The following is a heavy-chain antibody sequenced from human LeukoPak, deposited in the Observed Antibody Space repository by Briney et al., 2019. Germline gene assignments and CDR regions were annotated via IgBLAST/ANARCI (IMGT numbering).Heavy chain of an antibody. J-gene: IGHJ6*02. Sequence: ASVKVSCKASGYTFTSYGISWVRQAPGQGLEWMGWISAYNGNTNYAQKLQGRVTMTTDTSTSTAYMELRSLRSDDTAVYYCARDRCSGGSCYSSYYGMDVWGQGTTVTVSS. CDR2: ISAYNGNT. V-gene: IGHV1-18*01. CDR1: GYTFTSYG. CDR3: ARDRCSGGSCYSSYYGMDV. D-gene: IGHD2-15*01.